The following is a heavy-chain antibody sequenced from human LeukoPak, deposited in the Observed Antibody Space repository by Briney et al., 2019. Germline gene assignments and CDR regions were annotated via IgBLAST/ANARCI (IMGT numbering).Heavy chain of an antibody. Sequence: GRSLRLSCAASGFTFSSHSLHWVRQAPGKGLEWVAVISYDGSHKFYTDSVKGRFTVSRDNSKNTLYVQMNSLRGEDTAVYYCARERQNHSGNYVDYWGQGILVTVSS. D-gene: IGHD1-26*01. J-gene: IGHJ4*02. V-gene: IGHV3-30-3*01. CDR2: ISYDGSHK. CDR1: GFTFSSHS. CDR3: ARERQNHSGNYVDY.